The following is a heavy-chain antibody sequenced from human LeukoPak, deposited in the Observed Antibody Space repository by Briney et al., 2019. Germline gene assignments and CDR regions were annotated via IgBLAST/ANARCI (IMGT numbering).Heavy chain of an antibody. Sequence: GGPLRLSCAASGVTFSSYGTHGGRPAPGKGLEWVAVIWYDGSNKYYADSVKGRFTISRDNSKNTLYLQMNSLRAEDTAVYYCAKDLAGYYYDSSGSDYWGQGTLVTVSS. CDR2: IWYDGSNK. CDR1: GVTFSSYG. V-gene: IGHV3-33*06. D-gene: IGHD3-22*01. CDR3: AKDLAGYYYDSSGSDY. J-gene: IGHJ4*02.